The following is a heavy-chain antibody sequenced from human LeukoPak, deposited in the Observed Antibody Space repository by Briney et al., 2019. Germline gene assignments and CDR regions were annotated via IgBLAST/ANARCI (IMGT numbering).Heavy chain of an antibody. CDR3: ATYYYDGTGYYYRGFHI. V-gene: IGHV4-4*07. Sequence: PSETLSLTCTVSGGSISSYSWTWIRQPPGKGREWIGRIYTSGNTNYNPSLKSRVTMSVDTSKNQFSLKLSSVTAADTAVYYCATYYYDGTGYYYRGFHIWGQGTMVTVSS. CDR1: GGSISSYS. CDR2: IYTSGNT. D-gene: IGHD3-22*01. J-gene: IGHJ3*02.